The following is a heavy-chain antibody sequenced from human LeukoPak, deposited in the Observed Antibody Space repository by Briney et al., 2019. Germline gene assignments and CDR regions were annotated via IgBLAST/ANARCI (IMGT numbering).Heavy chain of an antibody. CDR2: IDTNTGNP. V-gene: IGHV7-4-1*02. CDR1: GYSFTTYA. D-gene: IGHD3-22*01. Sequence: ASVKVSCKASGYSFTTYAMNWVRQAPGQGLEWMGWIDTNTGNPTYAQGFTGRFVFSLDTSVSTAYLQISSLKAEDTAVYYCARELLITRTWFDPWGQGTLVTVSS. CDR3: ARELLITRTWFDP. J-gene: IGHJ5*02.